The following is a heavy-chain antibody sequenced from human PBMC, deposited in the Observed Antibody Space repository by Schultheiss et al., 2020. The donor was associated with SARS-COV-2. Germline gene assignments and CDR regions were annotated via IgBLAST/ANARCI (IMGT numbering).Heavy chain of an antibody. D-gene: IGHD3-22*01. CDR1: GFTFSSYA. Sequence: GGSLRLSCAASGFTFSSYAMSWVRQAPGKGLEWVSAISGSGGSTYYADSVKGRFTISRDNSKNSLYLQMNSLRAEDTAVYYCARDRRKFDLIVDYWGQGTLVTVSS. CDR3: ARDRRKFDLIVDY. CDR2: ISGSGGST. J-gene: IGHJ4*02. V-gene: IGHV3-23*01.